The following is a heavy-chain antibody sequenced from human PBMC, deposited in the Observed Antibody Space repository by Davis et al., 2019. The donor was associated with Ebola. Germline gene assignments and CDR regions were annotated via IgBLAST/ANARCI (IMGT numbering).Heavy chain of an antibody. D-gene: IGHD2/OR15-2a*01. CDR3: ARGRPFF. CDR1: GSSLTNYY. V-gene: IGHV4-34*01. CDR2: ISLGGTT. Sequence: SETLSLTCAVYGSSLTNYYRTWIRQPPGKGLEWIGEISLGGTTNYNPSLKSRVTISLDTSTNQFSLRLTSVTAADTAVYYCARGRPFFWGQGTLVTVSS. J-gene: IGHJ4*02.